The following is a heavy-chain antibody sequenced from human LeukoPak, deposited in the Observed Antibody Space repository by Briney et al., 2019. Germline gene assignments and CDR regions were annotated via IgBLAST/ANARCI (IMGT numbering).Heavy chain of an antibody. J-gene: IGHJ4*02. CDR3: ASWDPYYFDF. D-gene: IGHD1-26*01. CDR2: INHSGST. Sequence: SETLTLSCAAYGGSFSSYYMSWIRQPPGKGLEWVGEINHSGSTNYKQSVKSRVTISVDTSKNEFSLKLSSVTPADTAVYYCASWDPYYFDFWGQGTLVTVSS. CDR1: GGSFSSYY. V-gene: IGHV4-34*01.